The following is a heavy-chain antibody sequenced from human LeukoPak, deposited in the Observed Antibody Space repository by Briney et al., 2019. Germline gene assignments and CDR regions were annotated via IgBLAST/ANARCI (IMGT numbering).Heavy chain of an antibody. V-gene: IGHV3-13*01. CDR3: VSDLCGGDDQ. CDR2: IGSGGDT. CDR1: GFSFSSYD. Sequence: GGSLRLSCAGSGFSFSSYDMLWVRQATGKGLEWVSAIGSGGDTYYAGSVKGRFTISRDNAKDTLYLQMSSLRDEDTAVYYCVSDLCGGDDQWGRGTLVTVSS. D-gene: IGHD3-3*01. J-gene: IGHJ5*02.